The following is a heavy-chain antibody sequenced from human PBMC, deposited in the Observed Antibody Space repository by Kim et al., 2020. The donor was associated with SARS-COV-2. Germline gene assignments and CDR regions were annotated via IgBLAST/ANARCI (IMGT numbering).Heavy chain of an antibody. Sequence: ASVKVSCKASGYTFTGYYMHWVRQAPGQGLEWMVRINPNSGGTNYSQKFQFRVTMTRDTSISAAYMELSSLRSDDTAVCYCVREVTPITFFGVVTHYYYY. J-gene: IGHJ6*01. V-gene: IGHV1-2*06. CDR3: VREVTPITFFGVVTHYYYY. CDR1: GYTFTGYY. CDR2: INPNSGGT. D-gene: IGHD3-3*01.